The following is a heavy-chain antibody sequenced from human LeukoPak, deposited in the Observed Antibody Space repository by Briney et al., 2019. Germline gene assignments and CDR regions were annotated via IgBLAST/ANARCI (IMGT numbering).Heavy chain of an antibody. CDR1: GFTFSTYW. J-gene: IGHJ4*02. V-gene: IGHV3-74*01. D-gene: IGHD6-13*01. Sequence: PGGSLRLSCVASGFTFSTYWMHWVRQVPGKGPVWVSHIRSEGGSTAYADSVKGRFTITRDNAKGTLHLQMNSLRAEDTAVYYCARGTASAGVFDCWGQGTLVTVPS. CDR3: ARGTASAGVFDC. CDR2: IRSEGGST.